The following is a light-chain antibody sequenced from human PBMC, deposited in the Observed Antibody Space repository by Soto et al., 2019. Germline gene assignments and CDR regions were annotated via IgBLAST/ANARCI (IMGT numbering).Light chain of an antibody. J-gene: IGKJ1*01. CDR1: QTISSW. CDR2: KAS. CDR3: QHYTSYSEA. V-gene: IGKV1-5*03. Sequence: DIQMTQAPSTLSGSVGDRVTITCRASQTISSWLAGYQQKPGKAPKRLIYKASTVQSGVPSRCSGSGSGTEFTLTLSSLQHEYFAPYYCQHYTSYSEAFGQGTKV.